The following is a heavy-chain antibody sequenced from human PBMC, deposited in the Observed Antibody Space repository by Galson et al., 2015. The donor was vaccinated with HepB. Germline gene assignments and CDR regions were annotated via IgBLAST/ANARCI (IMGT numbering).Heavy chain of an antibody. CDR2: ISSSSSYI. D-gene: IGHD3-10*01. Sequence: SLRLSCAASGFTFSSYSMNWVRQAPGKGLEWVSSISSSSSYIYYADSVKGRFTISRDNAKNSLYLQMNSLRAEDTAVYYRASGDTYYYGSGSHWGQGTLVTVSS. V-gene: IGHV3-21*01. CDR1: GFTFSSYS. CDR3: ASGDTYYYGSGSH. J-gene: IGHJ4*02.